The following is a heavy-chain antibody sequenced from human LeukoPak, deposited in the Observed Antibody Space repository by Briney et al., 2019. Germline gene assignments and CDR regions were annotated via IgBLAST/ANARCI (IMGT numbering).Heavy chain of an antibody. D-gene: IGHD5-12*01. CDR2: IIPIFGTA. Sequence: SVKVSCKASGGTFSSYAISWVRQAPGQGLEWMGGIIPIFGTANYAQKFQGRATITADESTSTAYMELSSLRSEDTAVYYCAKDMYSGYEAFDYWGQGTLVTVSS. CDR1: GGTFSSYA. CDR3: AKDMYSGYEAFDY. V-gene: IGHV1-69*13. J-gene: IGHJ4*02.